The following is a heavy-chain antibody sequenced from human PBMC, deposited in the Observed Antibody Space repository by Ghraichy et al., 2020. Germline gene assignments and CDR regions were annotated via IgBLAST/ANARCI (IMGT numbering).Heavy chain of an antibody. J-gene: IGHJ1*01. D-gene: IGHD6-25*01. CDR2: IYHSGST. CDR3: ARDLGYSSVLGPLQH. V-gene: IGHV4-4*02. Sequence: SETLSLTSASAPGLLPTPNWWSLARQPPGKGLAWLGYIYHSGSTNHNPSLKRRVTISVDKSKHQSSLKLSSVTAADTAVYYCARDLGYSSVLGPLQHWGQGPLVTV. CDR1: PGLLPTPNW.